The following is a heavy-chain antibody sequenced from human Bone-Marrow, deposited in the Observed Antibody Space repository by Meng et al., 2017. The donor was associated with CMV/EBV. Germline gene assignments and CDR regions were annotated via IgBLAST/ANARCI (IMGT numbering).Heavy chain of an antibody. Sequence: HVQVVPYVAVRTTASAAVTASLKAFAITYTSYVCTRVPPAHGQVFEWMGGTWGSNDNTTYAQKVKGRVTMTTDTSTRKAYSVLSGLRSDDTGVYYCVVGRAFDYWGQGTLVTVSS. D-gene: IGHD2-2*01. V-gene: IGHV1-18*01. CDR1: AITYTSYV. CDR3: VVGRAFDY. J-gene: IGHJ4*02. CDR2: TWGSNDNT.